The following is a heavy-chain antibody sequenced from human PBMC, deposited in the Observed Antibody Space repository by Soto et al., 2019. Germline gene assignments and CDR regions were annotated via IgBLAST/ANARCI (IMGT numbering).Heavy chain of an antibody. Sequence: SGPTLVNPTDTFTMTCTVSGFSLINARMGVSWIRQPPGKALEWLAHIFSNDEKSYSTSLKSRLTISKDTSKSQVVLTMTNMDPVDTATYYCARIRTGEYYGSGSYDNNWFDPRGQGTLVTVSS. J-gene: IGHJ5*02. V-gene: IGHV2-26*01. D-gene: IGHD3-10*01. CDR1: GFSLINARMG. CDR2: IFSNDEK. CDR3: ARIRTGEYYGSGSYDNNWFDP.